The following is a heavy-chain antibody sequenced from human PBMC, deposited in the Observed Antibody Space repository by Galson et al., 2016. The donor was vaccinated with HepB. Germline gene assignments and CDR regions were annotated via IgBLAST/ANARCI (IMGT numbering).Heavy chain of an antibody. V-gene: IGHV5-51*01. J-gene: IGHJ4*02. Sequence: QSGAEVKKPGESLKISCKASGYSFTTYWIGWVRQMPGKGLEWMGIIYPGDSDTRYSPSFQGQATISADKSITTVFLQWSSLKASDTAMYYCARLGSSSQADFWGQGTLVTASS. D-gene: IGHD6-13*01. CDR2: IYPGDSDT. CDR3: ARLGSSSQADF. CDR1: GYSFTTYW.